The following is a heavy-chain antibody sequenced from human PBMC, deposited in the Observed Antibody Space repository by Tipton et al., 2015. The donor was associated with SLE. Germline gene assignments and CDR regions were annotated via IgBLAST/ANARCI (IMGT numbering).Heavy chain of an antibody. CDR1: GFSFDEHA. Sequence: RSLRLSCVASGFSFDEHAMHLVRQTPGKGLEWVSGISWNSDNIGYADSVKGRFTISRDNAKNSLYLQVNSLRPEDTAFYYCAKASAAALESYSFYYGGQGTLVTGSS. CDR2: ISWNSDNI. CDR3: AKASAAALESYSFYY. D-gene: IGHD6-13*01. V-gene: IGHV3-9*01. J-gene: IGHJ4*02.